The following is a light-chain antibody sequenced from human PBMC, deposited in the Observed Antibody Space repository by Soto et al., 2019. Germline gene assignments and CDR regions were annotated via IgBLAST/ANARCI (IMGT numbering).Light chain of an antibody. J-gene: IGLJ2*01. Sequence: QSALTQPASVSGSPGQSITISCTGTNSDVGSYNLVSWYQQHPGGAPKLIIFEGSKRPSGVSTRFSGSKSDDTASLTISGLQAEDEADYYCDCQKFGGGTKLTVL. CDR2: EGS. CDR3: DCQK. V-gene: IGLV2-23*01. CDR1: NSDVGSYNL.